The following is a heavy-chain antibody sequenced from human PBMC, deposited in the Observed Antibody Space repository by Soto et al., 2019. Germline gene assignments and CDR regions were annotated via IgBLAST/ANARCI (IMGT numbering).Heavy chain of an antibody. V-gene: IGHV4-34*01. CDR3: ARRTLSMIRGAFDF. CDR1: GGSFSGFH. J-gene: IGHJ4*02. Sequence: QVQLQQWGTGLLKPSETLSLTCALSGGSFSGFHWSYIRQSPGKGLVWIGEIDHSGVTMYNPSFKSRVTISLDTTKTQVSLELNTVTAADTAVYYCARRTLSMIRGAFDFWGQGTLGSVST. D-gene: IGHD3-10*01. CDR2: IDHSGVT.